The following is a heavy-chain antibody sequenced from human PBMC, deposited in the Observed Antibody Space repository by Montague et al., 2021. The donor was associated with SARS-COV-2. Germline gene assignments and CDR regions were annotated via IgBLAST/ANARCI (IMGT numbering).Heavy chain of an antibody. Sequence: SETLSLTCAVHGTSFSGYYWNWIRQPPGKGLEWIGEINHGGSTKYSPSLKSRLTISADTSKNQFSLKLTSVAATDTAVYYCARLRDGVVPSPILGVGPYYIYYAIDVWGRGTTVTVSS. CDR1: GTSFSGYY. D-gene: IGHD3-10*01. CDR2: INHGGST. CDR3: ARLRDGVVPSPILGVGPYYIYYAIDV. V-gene: IGHV4-34*01. J-gene: IGHJ6*01.